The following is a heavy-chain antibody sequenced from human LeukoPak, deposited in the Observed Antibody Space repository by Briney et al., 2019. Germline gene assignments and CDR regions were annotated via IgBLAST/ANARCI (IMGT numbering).Heavy chain of an antibody. CDR3: ARHALAGSFTFDY. V-gene: IGHV4-59*08. CDR2: IYYSGST. J-gene: IGHJ4*02. D-gene: IGHD3-10*01. CDR1: GGSISSYY. Sequence: PSETLSLTCTVSGGSISSYYWSWIRQPPGKGLEWIGYIYYSGSTNYNPSLKSRVTISVDTSKNQFSLKLSSVTAADTAVYYCARHALAGSFTFDYWGQGTLVTVSP.